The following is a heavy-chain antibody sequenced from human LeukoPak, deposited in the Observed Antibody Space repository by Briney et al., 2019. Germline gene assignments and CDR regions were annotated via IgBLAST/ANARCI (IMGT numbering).Heavy chain of an antibody. CDR2: IHSSGSTT. Sequence: SETLSLTCTVSGSSISGSNNYWGWVRQPPGKGLEWIGTIHSSGSTTYYSPSLKSRVTISVDTSKNQFSLKLSSVTAADTAVYYCARHDEEDGYNAKTIDYWGQGTPVTVSS. V-gene: IGHV4-39*01. J-gene: IGHJ4*02. CDR1: GSSISGSNNY. CDR3: ARHDEEDGYNAKTIDY. D-gene: IGHD5-24*01.